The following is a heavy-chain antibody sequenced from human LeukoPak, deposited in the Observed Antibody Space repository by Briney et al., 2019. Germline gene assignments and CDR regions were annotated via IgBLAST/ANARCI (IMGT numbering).Heavy chain of an antibody. V-gene: IGHV3-21*01. CDR2: ISSSSSYI. CDR3: ARASSGYDFDY. CDR1: GFTFSSYS. Sequence: GGSLRLSCAASGFTFSSYSMNWVRQAPGKGLEWVSSISSSSSYIYYADSVRGRFTISRDNAKNSLYLQMNSLRAEDTAVYYCARASSGYDFDYWGQGTLVTVSS. D-gene: IGHD5-12*01. J-gene: IGHJ4*02.